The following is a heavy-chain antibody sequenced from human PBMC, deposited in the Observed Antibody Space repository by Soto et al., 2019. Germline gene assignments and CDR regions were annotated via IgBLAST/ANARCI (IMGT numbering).Heavy chain of an antibody. CDR2: IDHSGST. CDR3: ARDLGLRSAGDLYYYYMDV. Sequence: QVRLQQWGAGLLKPSETLSLTCAVYGGSFSGYYWNWIRQPPGKGLEWIGEIDHSGSTKYNPSLKSRVTISVDTSKNQCSLKVNSVTAADTAVYYCARDLGLRSAGDLYYYYMDVWGKGTTVTVSS. CDR1: GGSFSGYY. J-gene: IGHJ6*03. D-gene: IGHD4-17*01. V-gene: IGHV4-34*01.